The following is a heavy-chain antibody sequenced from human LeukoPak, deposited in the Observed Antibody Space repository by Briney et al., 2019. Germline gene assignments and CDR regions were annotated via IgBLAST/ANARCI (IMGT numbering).Heavy chain of an antibody. CDR1: GFTFSGSA. J-gene: IGHJ4*02. Sequence: GGSLRLSCAASGFTFSGSAMHWVRQASGKGLEWVGRIRSKANSYATAYAASVKGRFTISRDDSKNTAYLQMNSLRAEDTAVYYCAKDFGALGRLRFAIDYWGQGTLVTVSS. CDR2: IRSKANSYAT. D-gene: IGHD5-12*01. CDR3: AKDFGALGRLRFAIDY. V-gene: IGHV3-73*01.